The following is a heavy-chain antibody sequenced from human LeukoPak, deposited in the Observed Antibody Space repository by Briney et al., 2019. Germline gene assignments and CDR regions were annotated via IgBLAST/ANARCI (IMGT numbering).Heavy chain of an antibody. CDR2: IKNAGIDT. CDR3: ARGGYGHNMDV. Sequence: GGSLRLSCVGSGLMFSNYYMYWVRQAPGKGLVWVSRIKNAGIDTIYADSVKGRFTVSRDNAKNTVYLQMSSLRAEDTAVYYCARGGYGHNMDVWGEGTTVTVSS. D-gene: IGHD3-10*01. J-gene: IGHJ6*03. V-gene: IGHV3-74*01. CDR1: GLMFSNYY.